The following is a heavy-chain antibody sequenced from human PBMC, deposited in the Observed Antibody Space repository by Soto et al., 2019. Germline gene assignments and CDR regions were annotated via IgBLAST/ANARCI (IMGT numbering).Heavy chain of an antibody. Sequence: TLSLTCTVSGGSTSSDNYWSWIRQPPGKGLEWIGHIYYSGNTDYNPSLKSRLATSIDTSKNQFSLKLSSVTAADTAVYFCAREGGESSDGLYYFDSWGQGSLVTVSS. CDR2: IYYSGNT. J-gene: IGHJ4*02. D-gene: IGHD3-16*01. CDR1: GGSTSSDNY. V-gene: IGHV4-30-4*01. CDR3: AREGGESSDGLYYFDS.